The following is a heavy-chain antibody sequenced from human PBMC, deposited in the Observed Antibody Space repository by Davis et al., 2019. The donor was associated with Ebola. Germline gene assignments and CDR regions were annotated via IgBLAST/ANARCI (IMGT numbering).Heavy chain of an antibody. CDR3: ARALYYYDSSGYYRY. CDR1: GFTFSTHA. J-gene: IGHJ4*02. CDR2: INHSGST. D-gene: IGHD3-22*01. V-gene: IGHV4-34*01. Sequence: GSLRLSCAASGFTFSTHAMSWVRQPPGKGLEWIGEINHSGSTNYNPSLKSRVTISVDTSKNQFSLKLSSVTAADTAVYYCARALYYYDSSGYYRYWGQGTLVTVSS.